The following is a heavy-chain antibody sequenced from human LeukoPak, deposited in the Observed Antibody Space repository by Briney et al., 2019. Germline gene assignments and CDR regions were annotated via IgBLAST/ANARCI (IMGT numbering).Heavy chain of an antibody. CDR2: INHSGST. V-gene: IGHV4-34*01. CDR3: ARYSGYDFVLDY. D-gene: IGHD5-12*01. J-gene: IGHJ4*02. CDR1: GGSFSGYY. Sequence: SETLSLTCAVYGGSFSGYYWSWIRQPPGKGLEWIGEINHSGSTNYNPSLKSRVTISVDTSKNQFSLKLSSVTAADTAVYYCARYSGYDFVLDYWGQGTLVTVSS.